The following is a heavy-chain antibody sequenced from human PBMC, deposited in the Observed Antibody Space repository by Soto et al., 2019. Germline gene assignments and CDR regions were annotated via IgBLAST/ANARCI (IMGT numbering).Heavy chain of an antibody. CDR3: ARTLRGRGVKYFDD. D-gene: IGHD3-10*01. CDR1: GDSVSNNSVA. V-gene: IGHV6-1*01. Sequence: SQTLSLTCAISGDSVSNNSVAWNWVRQSPSRGLEWLGRTYYRSKWHYDYAPSVRSRITINPDTSKNHFSLQLNSVSPEDAAAYYCARTLRGRGVKYFDDWGQGTLVTVSS. J-gene: IGHJ4*02. CDR2: TYYRSKWHY.